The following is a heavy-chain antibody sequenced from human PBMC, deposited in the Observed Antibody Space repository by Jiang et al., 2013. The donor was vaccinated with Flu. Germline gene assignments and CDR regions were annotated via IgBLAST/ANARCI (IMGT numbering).Heavy chain of an antibody. CDR3: AKFTSSAVGSNWFDP. V-gene: IGHV3-23*04. CDR2: ISAGGFTI. D-gene: IGHD2-2*01. J-gene: IGHJ5*02. Sequence: QLVESGGGLIQPAGSLRLSCAASGFTFSSHAMTWVRQAPGKGLEWVSGISAGGFTIYYADSVKGRFTISRDNSKNTLFLQMNSLRAEDTAVYFCAKFTSSAVGSNWFDPWGQGTLVTVSS. CDR1: GFTFSSHA.